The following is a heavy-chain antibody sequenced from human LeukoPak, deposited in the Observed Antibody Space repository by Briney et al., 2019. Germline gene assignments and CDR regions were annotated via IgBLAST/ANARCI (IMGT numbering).Heavy chain of an antibody. V-gene: IGHV3-23*01. Sequence: GGSLRLSCAASGFTFSSYAMSWVRQAPGKGLEWVSSISHSGDITYFPDSVKGRFTISRDNSKNTLYLQVNSLRAEDTAVYYCAKRYIAVAGFDYWGQGTLVTVSS. CDR2: ISHSGDIT. J-gene: IGHJ4*02. D-gene: IGHD6-19*01. CDR1: GFTFSSYA. CDR3: AKRYIAVAGFDY.